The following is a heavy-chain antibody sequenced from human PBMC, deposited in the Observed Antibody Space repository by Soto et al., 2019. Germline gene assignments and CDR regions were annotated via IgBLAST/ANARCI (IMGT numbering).Heavy chain of an antibody. CDR2: IYYNGST. CDR1: GGSISSAGYC. J-gene: IGHJ4*02. D-gene: IGHD6-19*01. CDR3: AREVIAVAGIPDY. V-gene: IGHV4-31*03. Sequence: QVQLQESGPGLVRPSQTLSLTCTVSGGSISSAGYCWSWIRQHPGKALEWMGYIYYNGSTYSNPSLRSRLTISVDTSLNQFSLRLSSVTPADTAVYYCAREVIAVAGIPDYWGQGTLVTVSS.